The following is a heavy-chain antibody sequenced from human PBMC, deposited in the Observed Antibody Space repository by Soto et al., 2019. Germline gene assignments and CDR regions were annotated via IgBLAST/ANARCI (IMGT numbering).Heavy chain of an antibody. D-gene: IGHD1-26*01. CDR3: ASGGKLEAYFYGLDV. V-gene: IGHV4-59*01. Sequence: SETLSLTCTVSGDSISSYYWSWIRQPPWKGLECIGYIYYSGSTNYNPSLKSRVTISADTSKNQFSLKLSSVTAADTAVYYCASGGKLEAYFYGLDVWGQGTTVTVSS. CDR1: GDSISSYY. J-gene: IGHJ6*02. CDR2: IYYSGST.